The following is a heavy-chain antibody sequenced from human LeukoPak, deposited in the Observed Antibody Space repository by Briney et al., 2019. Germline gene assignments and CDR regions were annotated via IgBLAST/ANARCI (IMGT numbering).Heavy chain of an antibody. V-gene: IGHV4-39*07. CDR1: GGSISSSSYY. CDR3: ARTYGDYEDSRYNWFDP. Sequence: PSETLSLTCTVSGGSISSSSYYWGWIRQPPGKGLEWIGSIYYSGSTNYNPSLKSRVTISVDKSKNQFSLKLSSVTAADTAVYYCARTYGDYEDSRYNWFDPWGQGTLVTVSS. CDR2: IYYSGST. J-gene: IGHJ5*02. D-gene: IGHD4-17*01.